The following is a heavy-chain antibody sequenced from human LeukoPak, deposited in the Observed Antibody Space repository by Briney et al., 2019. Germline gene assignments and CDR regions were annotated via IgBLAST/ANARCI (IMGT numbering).Heavy chain of an antibody. CDR3: ARTLRRHCSGGSCYSPHLDY. Sequence: PGGSLRLSCAASGFTFSSYAMHWVRQAPGKGLEWVAVISYDGSNKYYADSVKGRFTISRDNSKNTLYLQMNSLRAEDTAVYYCARTLRRHCSGGSCYSPHLDYWGQGTLVTVSS. CDR2: ISYDGSNK. D-gene: IGHD2-15*01. CDR1: GFTFSSYA. V-gene: IGHV3-30-3*01. J-gene: IGHJ4*02.